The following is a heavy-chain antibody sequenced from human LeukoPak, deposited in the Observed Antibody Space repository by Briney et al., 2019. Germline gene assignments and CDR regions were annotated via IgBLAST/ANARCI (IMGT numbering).Heavy chain of an antibody. CDR3: AREGPVGTDGF. V-gene: IGHV1-69*13. J-gene: IGHJ1*01. D-gene: IGHD5-24*01. CDR1: GRSFSIYG. Sequence: SVKVSCTASGRSFSIYGISWVRQAPGQGLEWMGGRIPILGTTNLAQKFQGRLTITADESTSTAYMELNGLRVDDTAVYYCAREGPVGTDGFWGQGTLVTVSS. CDR2: RIPILGTT.